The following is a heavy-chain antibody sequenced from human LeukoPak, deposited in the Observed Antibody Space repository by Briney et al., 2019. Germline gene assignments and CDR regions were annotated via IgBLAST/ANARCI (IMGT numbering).Heavy chain of an antibody. V-gene: IGHV4-59*01. CDR2: VHSSGST. CDR1: GASISTYY. CDR3: ARDIRTVGATLYFDY. Sequence: SETLSLTCTVSGASISTYYWSWIRQSPETGLEWIANVHSSGSTYYNPSLKSRVTISMDTSKNQFSLKVTSVTTADTAVYYFARDIRTVGATLYFDYWGQGTLLTVSS. D-gene: IGHD1-26*01. J-gene: IGHJ4*02.